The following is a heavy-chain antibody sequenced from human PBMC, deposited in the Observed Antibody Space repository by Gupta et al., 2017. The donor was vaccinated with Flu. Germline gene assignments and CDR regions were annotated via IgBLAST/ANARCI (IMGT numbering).Heavy chain of an antibody. J-gene: IGHJ4*02. V-gene: IGHV1-69*01. CDR2: IIPFFGPT. D-gene: IGHD2-15*01. CDR1: GVTFRSYV. Sequence: QVQLVQSGAEVKKPGSSVKVSCKASGVTFRSYVINWVRQAPGQGLEWMGGIIPFFGPTNYAQKFQGRVTITADESTSTAYLELSSLRSEDTAVYYCARKGGGHCSGGTCYSFDYWGQGTLVIVSS. CDR3: ARKGGGHCSGGTCYSFDY.